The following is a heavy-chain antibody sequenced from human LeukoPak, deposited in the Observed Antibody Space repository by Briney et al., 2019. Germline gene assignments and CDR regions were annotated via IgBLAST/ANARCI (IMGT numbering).Heavy chain of an antibody. V-gene: IGHV3-48*04. CDR1: GFTFSSYS. Sequence: GGSLRLSCAASGFTFSSYSMNWVRQAPGKGLEWVSYISSSSSTIYYADSVKGRFTISRDNAENSVYLQMNSLRVEDTAVHYCVRDRGSYRPIDYWGQEPWSPSP. D-gene: IGHD1-26*01. CDR2: ISSSSSTI. CDR3: VRDRGSYRPIDY. J-gene: IGHJ4*01.